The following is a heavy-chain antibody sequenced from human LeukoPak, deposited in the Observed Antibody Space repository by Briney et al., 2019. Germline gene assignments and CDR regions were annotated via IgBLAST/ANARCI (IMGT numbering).Heavy chain of an antibody. Sequence: SETLSLTCTVSGDSISSYYWTWIRRPPGKGLEWIGYIYYTGNTNYNPSLKSRVTISVDTSKNHFSLKLSVVTAADTAVYYCARALYSSSWYYFDYWGQGTLVTVSS. CDR3: ARALYSSSWYYFDY. J-gene: IGHJ4*02. CDR1: GDSISSYY. V-gene: IGHV4-59*08. D-gene: IGHD6-13*01. CDR2: IYYTGNT.